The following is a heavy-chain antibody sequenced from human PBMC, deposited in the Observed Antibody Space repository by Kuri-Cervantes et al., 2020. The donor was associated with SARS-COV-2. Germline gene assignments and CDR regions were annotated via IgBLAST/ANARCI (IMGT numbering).Heavy chain of an antibody. J-gene: IGHJ6*02. CDR2: INHSGGT. D-gene: IGHD2-2*01. V-gene: IGHV4-34*01. CDR3: ARGLIGLAPAPVLGLGPFYSYFNMDV. Sequence: SETLSLTCTFSGVPFRGYYWSWIRQPPGKGLEWIGEINHSGGTNYNSSLKSRVTISVDTSKNQISLKVASVTAADTAVYYCARGLIGLAPAPVLGLGPFYSYFNMDVWGQGTTVTVSS. CDR1: GVPFRGYY.